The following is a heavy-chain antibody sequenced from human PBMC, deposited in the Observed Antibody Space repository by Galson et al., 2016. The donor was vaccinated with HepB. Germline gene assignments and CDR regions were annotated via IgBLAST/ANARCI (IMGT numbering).Heavy chain of an antibody. J-gene: IGHJ3*02. V-gene: IGHV1-69*13. Sequence: SVKVSCKASGGTLSSSNINWVRQAPGQGLEWVGGIIPIFNTGNYAQKFQGRVTITADESTSTAYMELSSLRSEDTAVYYCASPVYGYDSRPYSQAHAFDIWGQGTMVTVSS. CDR2: IIPIFNTG. CDR3: ASPVYGYDSRPYSQAHAFDI. CDR1: GGTLSSSN. D-gene: IGHD3-22*01.